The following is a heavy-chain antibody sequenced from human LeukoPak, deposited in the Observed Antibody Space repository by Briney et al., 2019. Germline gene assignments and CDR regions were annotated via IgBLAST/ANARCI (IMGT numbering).Heavy chain of an antibody. D-gene: IGHD1-26*01. J-gene: IGHJ4*02. Sequence: GGSLRLSCEASGFTFNIYAMSWVRQAPGKGLEWVSTISGSGGSTYYADSVKGRLTISRDNSKNTLYLQMNSLRAEDTAVYYCAKCQSGELLLLDYWGQGTLVPVSS. CDR3: AKCQSGELLLLDY. CDR2: ISGSGGST. CDR1: GFTFNIYA. V-gene: IGHV3-23*01.